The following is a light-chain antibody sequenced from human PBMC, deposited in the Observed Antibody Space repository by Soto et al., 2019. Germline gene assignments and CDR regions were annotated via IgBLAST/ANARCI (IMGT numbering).Light chain of an antibody. CDR3: SSYAGSNNYV. Sequence: QSALIQPPSASGSPGQSVTISCTGTSSDVGGNNFVSWYQQHPDKAPKLMIYEVSKRPSGVPDRFSGSKSGNTASLTVSGLQAEDEADYYCSSYAGSNNYVFGTGTKLTVL. V-gene: IGLV2-8*01. J-gene: IGLJ1*01. CDR1: SSDVGGNNF. CDR2: EVS.